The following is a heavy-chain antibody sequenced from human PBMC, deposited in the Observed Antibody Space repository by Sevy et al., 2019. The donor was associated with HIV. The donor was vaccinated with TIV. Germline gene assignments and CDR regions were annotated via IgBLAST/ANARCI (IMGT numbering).Heavy chain of an antibody. CDR2: INCDGGSA. Sequence: GGSLRLSCAASGFPFSSFAMSWVRHIPGKGLEWVTTINCDGGSAYYADSVKGRFTLSRDNSNNTVFLQMNRLRDEDTAVYYCARPTPRIAPSSAAFFDYWGQGTLVTVSS. D-gene: IGHD1-26*01. CDR3: ARPTPRIAPSSAAFFDY. J-gene: IGHJ4*02. CDR1: GFPFSSFA. V-gene: IGHV3-23*01.